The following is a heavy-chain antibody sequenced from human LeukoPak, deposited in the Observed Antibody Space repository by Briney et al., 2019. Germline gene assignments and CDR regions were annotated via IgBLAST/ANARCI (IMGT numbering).Heavy chain of an antibody. CDR2: INGDGSST. CDR1: GFTFSSYW. Sequence: GSLRLSCAASGFTFSSYWMHWVRQPPGKGLVWVSRINGDGSSTRYADSVKGRFTVSRDNAKNTLYLQMSSLRAEDTAVYYCARSHYYDSSAYYFNYGLDVWGQGTTVIVSS. V-gene: IGHV3-74*01. CDR3: ARSHYYDSSAYYFNYGLDV. D-gene: IGHD3-22*01. J-gene: IGHJ6*02.